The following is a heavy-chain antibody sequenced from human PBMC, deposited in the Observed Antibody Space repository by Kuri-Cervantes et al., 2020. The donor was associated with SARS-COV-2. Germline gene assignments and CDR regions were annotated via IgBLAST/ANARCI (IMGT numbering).Heavy chain of an antibody. CDR1: GGSIGSGGYY. Sequence: SCTVSGGSIGSGGYYWSWIRQPPGKGLEWIGYIYHSGSTYYNPSLKSRVTISVDRSKNQFSLKLSSVTAADTAVYYCARETSTYSSSIDYWGQGTLVTVSS. CDR2: IYHSGST. J-gene: IGHJ4*02. D-gene: IGHD6-6*01. CDR3: ARETSTYSSSIDY. V-gene: IGHV4-30-2*01.